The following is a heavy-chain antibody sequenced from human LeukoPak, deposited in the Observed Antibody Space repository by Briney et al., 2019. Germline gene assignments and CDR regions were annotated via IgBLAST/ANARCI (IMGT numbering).Heavy chain of an antibody. V-gene: IGHV4-61*08. D-gene: IGHD3-22*01. J-gene: IGHJ4*02. CDR1: GGSISSGGYS. CDR2: IYYSGST. CDR3: ARHPDPYYYDSSGSRSFFDY. Sequence: SETLSLTCAVSGGSISSGGYSWSWMRQPPGKGLEWIGYIYYSGSTNYNPSLKSRVTISVDTSKNQSSLKLSSVTAADTAVYYCARHPDPYYYDSSGSRSFFDYWGQGTLVTVSS.